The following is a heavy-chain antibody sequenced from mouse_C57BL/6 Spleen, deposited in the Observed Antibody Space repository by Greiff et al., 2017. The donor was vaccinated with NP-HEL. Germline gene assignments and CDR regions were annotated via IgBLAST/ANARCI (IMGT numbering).Heavy chain of an antibody. D-gene: IGHD4-1*01. Sequence: EVMLVESGGGLVKHGGELKRGGGESGGTFSSYARACVCQTPEKRLEWVATISDGGSYTYYPDNVKGRFTISRDNAKNNLYLQMSHLKSEDTAMYYCARDGELTGFDYWGQGTTLTVSS. CDR2: ISDGGSYT. CDR3: ARDGELTGFDY. CDR1: GGTFSSYA. J-gene: IGHJ2*01. V-gene: IGHV5-4*01.